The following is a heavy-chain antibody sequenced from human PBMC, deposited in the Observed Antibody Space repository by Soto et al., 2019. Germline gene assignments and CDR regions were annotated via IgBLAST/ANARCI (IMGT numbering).Heavy chain of an antibody. CDR2: ISYDGSNK. V-gene: IGHV3-30*18. CDR3: AKFRRGSYVY. CDR1: GFTFSSYG. Sequence: LRLSCAASGFTFSSYGMHWVRQAPGKGLEWVAVISYDGSNKYYADSAKGRFTISRDNSKNTLYLQMNSLRAEDTAVYYCAKFRRGSYVYWGQGTLVTVSS. D-gene: IGHD1-26*01. J-gene: IGHJ4*02.